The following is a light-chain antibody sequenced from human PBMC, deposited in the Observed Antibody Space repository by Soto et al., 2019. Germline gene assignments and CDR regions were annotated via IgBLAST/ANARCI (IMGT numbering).Light chain of an antibody. CDR2: AAS. V-gene: IGKV1-39*01. CDR3: QQSYDSPVT. Sequence: DIQMTQSPSSLSASVGDRVTITCRASQSISNFLSWYQHRPGKAPKLLIYAASPLQSGVPSRFSGSGSGTDFTLTISSVQPEDFAAYYCQQSYDSPVTFGQGTRLDIK. CDR1: QSISNF. J-gene: IGKJ5*01.